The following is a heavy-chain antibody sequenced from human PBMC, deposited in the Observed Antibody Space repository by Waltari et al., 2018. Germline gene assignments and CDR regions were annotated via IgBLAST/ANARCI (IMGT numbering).Heavy chain of an antibody. CDR3: ARRIAAARRVYYYGMDV. J-gene: IGHJ6*02. Sequence: QVQLQQWGAGLLKPSETLSLPCAVYGGSFSGYYWSWIRQPPGKGLEWIGEINHSGSTNSNPSLKSRVTRSVETSKNQCSLKLSSGTAADTAVYYCARRIAAARRVYYYGMDVWGQGTTVTVSS. CDR1: GGSFSGYY. D-gene: IGHD6-13*01. CDR2: INHSGST. V-gene: IGHV4-34*01.